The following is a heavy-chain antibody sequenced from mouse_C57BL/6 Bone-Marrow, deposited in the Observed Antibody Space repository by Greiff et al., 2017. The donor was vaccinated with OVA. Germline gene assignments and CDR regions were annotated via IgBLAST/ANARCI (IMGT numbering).Heavy chain of an antibody. V-gene: IGHV1-54*01. CDR2: INPGSGGT. J-gene: IGHJ3*01. D-gene: IGHD3-2*02. CDR1: GYAFTNYL. Sequence: VQLQQSGAELVRPGTSVKVSCKASGYAFTNYLIEWVKQRPGQGLEWIGVINPGSGGTNYNEKFKGKATLTADKSSSTAYMQLSSLTSEDAAVYFCALDSSGPSWFAYWGQGTLVTVSA. CDR3: ALDSSGPSWFAY.